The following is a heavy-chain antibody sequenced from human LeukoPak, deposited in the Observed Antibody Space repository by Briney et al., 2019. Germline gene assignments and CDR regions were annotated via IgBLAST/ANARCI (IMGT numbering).Heavy chain of an antibody. Sequence: SQTLSLTCTVSGGSISSGSYYWSWIRQPAGQGLEYIGRMYTSGSTNYNPSLKRRVTISVDKSQNQFSLKLTSVTAADTAVYYCARGHLEWLSPFGSWGQGTLVSVSS. CDR1: GGSISSGSYY. V-gene: IGHV4-61*02. CDR3: ARGHLEWLSPFGS. D-gene: IGHD3-3*01. J-gene: IGHJ4*02. CDR2: MYTSGST.